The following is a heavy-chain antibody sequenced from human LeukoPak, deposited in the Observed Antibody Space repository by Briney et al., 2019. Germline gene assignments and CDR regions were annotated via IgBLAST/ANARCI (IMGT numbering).Heavy chain of an antibody. CDR1: GFTFSSYS. CDR2: VSTGSNYI. CDR3: ARGNMVRGVIGIFDYYGMDV. V-gene: IGHV3-21*04. J-gene: IGHJ6*02. D-gene: IGHD3-10*01. Sequence: KTGGSLRLSCTASGFTFSSYSLNWVRQAPGKGLEWVSSVSTGSNYIYYADSVKGRFTISRDNAKNSLYLQMNSLRAEDTALYYCARGNMVRGVIGIFDYYGMDVWGQGTTVTVSS.